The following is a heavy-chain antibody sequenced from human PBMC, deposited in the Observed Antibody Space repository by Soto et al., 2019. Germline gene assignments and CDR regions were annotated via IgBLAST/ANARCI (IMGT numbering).Heavy chain of an antibody. Sequence: ASVKVSCKASGGTFSSYAISWVRQAPGQGLGWMGGIIPIFGTANYAQKFQGRVTITADESTSTAYMELSSLRPEDTAVYYCARLWVRHGNNWNYVPWGQGTRVTVSS. D-gene: IGHD1-7*01. CDR3: ARLWVRHGNNWNYVP. J-gene: IGHJ5*02. CDR1: GGTFSSYA. CDR2: IIPIFGTA. V-gene: IGHV1-69*13.